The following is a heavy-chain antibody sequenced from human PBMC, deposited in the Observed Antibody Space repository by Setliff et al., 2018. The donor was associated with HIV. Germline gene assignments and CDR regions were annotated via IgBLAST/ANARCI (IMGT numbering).Heavy chain of an antibody. CDR2: IWYDASKK. J-gene: IGHJ4*02. Sequence: GGSLRLSCAASGFTFNSYGMHWVRQAPGKGLEWVALIWYDASKKEYADSVKGRFNILRDDSKKTVDLQMNSLRADDTAVYYCAKDVVKFWSGSGALDFWGPGTLVTVSS. CDR3: AKDVVKFWSGSGALDF. D-gene: IGHD3-3*01. CDR1: GFTFNSYG. V-gene: IGHV3-33*06.